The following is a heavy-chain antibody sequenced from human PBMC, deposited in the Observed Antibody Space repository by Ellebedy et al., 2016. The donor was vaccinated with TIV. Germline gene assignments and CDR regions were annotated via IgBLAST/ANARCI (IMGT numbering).Heavy chain of an antibody. CDR2: IKQDGSEK. Sequence: PGGSLRLSCAASGFTFSDYWMSWVRQAPGKGLEWVANIKQDGSEKWYVDSGKGRFTISRDNAKNSLYLQMSSLRAEDTAVYYCARDQGWAYPGSTRFDYWGQGTLVTVSS. CDR3: ARDQGWAYPGSTRFDY. CDR1: GFTFSDYW. V-gene: IGHV3-7*01. J-gene: IGHJ4*03. D-gene: IGHD3-10*01.